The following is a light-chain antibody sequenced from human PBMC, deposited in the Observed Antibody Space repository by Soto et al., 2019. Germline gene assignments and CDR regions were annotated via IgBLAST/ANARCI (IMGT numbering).Light chain of an antibody. CDR3: QQSYSSPPYT. CDR1: QSISSY. J-gene: IGKJ2*01. Sequence: DIPMTQSPSPLSASVGDRVTITCRASQSISSYLNWYQQKSGEAPKLLIYAASSLQSGVPSRFSGSGSGTDFTLTISSLQPEDFATYYCQQSYSSPPYTFGQGTKLEI. V-gene: IGKV1-39*01. CDR2: AAS.